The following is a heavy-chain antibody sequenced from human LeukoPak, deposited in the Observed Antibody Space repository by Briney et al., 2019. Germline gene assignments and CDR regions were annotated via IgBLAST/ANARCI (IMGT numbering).Heavy chain of an antibody. CDR3: ARVQYYYDSSGSLRAFDI. J-gene: IGHJ3*02. CDR2: ISAYNGNA. CDR1: GYTFTSYG. Sequence: ASVKVSCKASGYTFTSYGISWVRQAPGQGLEWMGWISAYNGNADYAQKLQGRVTMTTDTSTSTAYMELRSLRSDDTAVYYCARVQYYYDSSGSLRAFDIWGQGTMVTVSS. V-gene: IGHV1-18*01. D-gene: IGHD3-22*01.